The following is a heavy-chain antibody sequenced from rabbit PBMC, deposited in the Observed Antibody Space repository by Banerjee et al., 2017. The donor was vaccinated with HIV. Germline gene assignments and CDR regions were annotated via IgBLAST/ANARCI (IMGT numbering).Heavy chain of an antibody. CDR3: MRYGTGWGDNL. CDR2: IDSSSIT. CDR1: GFSFSNSYY. V-gene: IGHV1S45*01. D-gene: IGHD4-1*01. Sequence: QEQLEESGGGLVQPEGSLTLTCTTSGFSFSNSYYMCWVRQAPGKGLEWIGCIDSSSITWYASWVNGRFTISKTSSTTVTLQMTSLTAADTATYFCMRYGTGWGDNLWGQGTLVTVS. J-gene: IGHJ3*01.